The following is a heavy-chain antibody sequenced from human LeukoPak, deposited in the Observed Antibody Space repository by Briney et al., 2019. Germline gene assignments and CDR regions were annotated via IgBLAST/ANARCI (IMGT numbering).Heavy chain of an antibody. D-gene: IGHD3-16*01. Sequence: GGSLRLSCAASGFTFISYWMHWVRQAPGKGLVWVSRINSDGSSTSYADSVKGRFTISRDNAKNTLYLQMNSLRAEDTAVYYCARVGSYGSPSDYWGQGTLVTVSS. CDR1: GFTFISYW. CDR3: ARVGSYGSPSDY. CDR2: INSDGSST. J-gene: IGHJ4*02. V-gene: IGHV3-74*01.